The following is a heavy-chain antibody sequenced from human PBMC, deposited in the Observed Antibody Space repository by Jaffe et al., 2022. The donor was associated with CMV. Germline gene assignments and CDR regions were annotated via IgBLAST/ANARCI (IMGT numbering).Heavy chain of an antibody. V-gene: IGHV4-59*01. J-gene: IGHJ2*01. CDR2: IYHSGST. CDR3: ARDHSCGGDCYSSPAYFDL. CDR1: GGSISTYY. D-gene: IGHD2-21*02. Sequence: QVQLQESGPGLVKPSETLSLTCTVSGGSISTYYWNWIRQPPGKGLEWIGYIYHSGSTNYNPSLRSRVTISVDTSKNHFSLKLSSVTAADTAVYYCARDHSCGGDCYSSPAYFDLWGRGTLVTVSS.